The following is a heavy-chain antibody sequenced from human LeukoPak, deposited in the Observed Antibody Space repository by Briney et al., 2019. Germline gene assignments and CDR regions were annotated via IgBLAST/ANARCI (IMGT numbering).Heavy chain of an antibody. CDR2: ISSSSTI. CDR3: ARDNYCSSTSCYGYDY. CDR1: GFTFSSYS. V-gene: IGHV3-48*01. D-gene: IGHD2-2*01. J-gene: IGHJ4*02. Sequence: GGSLRLSCAASGFTFSSYSMNWVRQAPGKGLEWVSYISSSSTIYYADSVKGRFTISRDNAKNSLYLQMNSLRAEDTAVYYCARDNYCSSTSCYGYDYWGQGTLVTVSS.